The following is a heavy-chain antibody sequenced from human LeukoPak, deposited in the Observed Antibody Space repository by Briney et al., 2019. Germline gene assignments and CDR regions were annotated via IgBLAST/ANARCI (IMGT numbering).Heavy chain of an antibody. V-gene: IGHV4-34*01. Sequence: SETLSLTCAVYGGSFSGYYWSWIRQPPGQGLEWIGEINHSGSTNYNPSLKSRVTISVDTSKNQFSLKLSSVTAADTAVYYCARGVRYSYGLWGQGTLVTVSS. D-gene: IGHD5-18*01. J-gene: IGHJ4*02. CDR2: INHSGST. CDR3: ARGVRYSYGL. CDR1: GGSFSGYY.